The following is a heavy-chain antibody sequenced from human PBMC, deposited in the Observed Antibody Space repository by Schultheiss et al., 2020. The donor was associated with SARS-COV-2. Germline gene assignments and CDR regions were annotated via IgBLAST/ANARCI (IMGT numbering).Heavy chain of an antibody. Sequence: SETLSLTCTVSGGSISSGGYYWNWIRQPPGKGLEWIGYIYYSGSTYYNPSLKSRVTISVDTSKNQFSLKLSSVTAADTAVYYCARGIRTMPLANWGQGTLVTVSS. CDR2: IYYSGST. J-gene: IGHJ4*02. V-gene: IGHV4-61*08. CDR1: GGSISSGGYY. CDR3: ARGIRTMPLAN. D-gene: IGHD2-2*01.